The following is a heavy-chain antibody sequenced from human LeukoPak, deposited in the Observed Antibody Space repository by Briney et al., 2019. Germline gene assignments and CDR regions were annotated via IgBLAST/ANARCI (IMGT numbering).Heavy chain of an antibody. Sequence: ASVKVSCKASGYTFTGYGITWVRQAPEQGLEWMGWVSGYNGKQNYAQKFQGRVTMTTDTSTSTAYMELRSLRSDDTAIYYCARGDSGSYVLVDYWGQGTLVTVSS. CDR3: ARGDSGSYVLVDY. V-gene: IGHV1-18*01. J-gene: IGHJ4*02. D-gene: IGHD1-26*01. CDR2: VSGYNGKQ. CDR1: GYTFTGYG.